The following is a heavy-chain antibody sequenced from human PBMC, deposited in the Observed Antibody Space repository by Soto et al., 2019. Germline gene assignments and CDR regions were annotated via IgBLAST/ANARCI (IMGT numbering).Heavy chain of an antibody. CDR2: IYPGDSDT. D-gene: IGHD3-22*01. CDR3: ARHDRGYDSIPEAPQWYYYYGMDV. V-gene: IGHV5-51*01. CDR1: GYSFTSYW. J-gene: IGHJ6*02. Sequence: PGESLKISCKGSGYSFTSYWIGWVRQMPGKGLEWMGIIYPGDSDTRYSPSFQGQVTISADKSISTAYLQWSSLKASDTAMYYCARHDRGYDSIPEAPQWYYYYGMDVWGQGTTVTVSS.